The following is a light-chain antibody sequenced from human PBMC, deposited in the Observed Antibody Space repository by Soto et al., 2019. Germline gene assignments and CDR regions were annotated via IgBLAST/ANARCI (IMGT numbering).Light chain of an antibody. Sequence: DIQMTQSPSSLSASVGDRVTITCRASQSISSCLNWYQQKPGKAPKLLIYAASNLQSGVPSRFSVSESGTDFILTISSLQPEDFATYYCQQIYVAPVTFGQGTKREIK. V-gene: IGKV1-39*01. CDR3: QQIYVAPVT. J-gene: IGKJ1*01. CDR2: AAS. CDR1: QSISSC.